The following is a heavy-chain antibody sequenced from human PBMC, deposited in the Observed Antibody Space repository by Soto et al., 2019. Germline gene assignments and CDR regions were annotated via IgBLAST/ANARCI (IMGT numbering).Heavy chain of an antibody. Sequence: GGSLRLSCAASGFTFSSYAMSWVRQAPGKGLEWVSAISGSGGSTYYADSVKGRFTISRDNSKNTLYLQMNSLRAEDTAVYYCAKDQNYYGSGEPNWFDPWGQGTLVTVSS. CDR3: AKDQNYYGSGEPNWFDP. CDR1: GFTFSSYA. J-gene: IGHJ5*02. CDR2: ISGSGGST. D-gene: IGHD3-10*01. V-gene: IGHV3-23*01.